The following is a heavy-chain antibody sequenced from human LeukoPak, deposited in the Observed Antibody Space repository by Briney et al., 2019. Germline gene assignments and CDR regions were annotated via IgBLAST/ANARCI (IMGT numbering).Heavy chain of an antibody. J-gene: IGHJ4*02. Sequence: GGSLRLSCAASGFTFSDYYMSWIRQAPGKGLEWVSYISSSGTTIYSADSVRGRFTISRDNAINSLYLQMNSLRAEDTAVYYCAGSGGWLQLLRYFDYWGQGTLVTVSS. V-gene: IGHV3-11*01. CDR2: ISSSGTTI. CDR3: AGSGGWLQLLRYFDY. CDR1: GFTFSDYY. D-gene: IGHD5-24*01.